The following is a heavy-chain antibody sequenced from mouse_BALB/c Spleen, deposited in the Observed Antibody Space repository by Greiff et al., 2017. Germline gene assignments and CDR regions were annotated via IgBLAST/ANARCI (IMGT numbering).Heavy chain of an antibody. CDR1: GYTFTSYW. D-gene: IGHD1-1*01. CDR3: ARYGY. CDR2: IYPGDGDT. Sequence: VKLQESGAELARPGASVKLSCKASGYTFTSYWMQWVKQRPGQGLEWIGAIYPGDGDTRYTQKFKGKATLTADKSSSTAYKQLSSLASEDSAVYYCARYGYWGQGTTLTVSS. V-gene: IGHV1-87*01. J-gene: IGHJ2*01.